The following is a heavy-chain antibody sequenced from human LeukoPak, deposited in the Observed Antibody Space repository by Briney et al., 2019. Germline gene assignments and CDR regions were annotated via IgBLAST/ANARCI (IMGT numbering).Heavy chain of an antibody. CDR1: GFTFSSYS. J-gene: IGHJ4*02. Sequence: GGSLRLSCAASGFTFSSYSMNWVRQAPGKGLEWVSSISSSSSYIYYADSVKGLFTISRDNAKNSLYLQMNSLRAEDTAVYYCARQGEGIAAGDWGQGTLVTVSS. V-gene: IGHV3-21*01. D-gene: IGHD6-13*01. CDR3: ARQGEGIAAGD. CDR2: ISSSSSYI.